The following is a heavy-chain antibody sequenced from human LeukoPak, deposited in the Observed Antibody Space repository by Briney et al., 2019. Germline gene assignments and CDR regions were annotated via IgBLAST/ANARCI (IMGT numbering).Heavy chain of an antibody. D-gene: IGHD2-8*01. Sequence: SETLSLTCTVSGGSISSYYWSWIRQPAGKGLEWIGRIYTSGSTNYNPSLKSRVTMSVDTSKNQFSLKLSSVTAADTAVYYCARPYCTNGVLPRWFDPWGQGTLVTVSS. CDR2: IYTSGST. CDR1: GGSISSYY. J-gene: IGHJ5*02. CDR3: ARPYCTNGVLPRWFDP. V-gene: IGHV4-4*07.